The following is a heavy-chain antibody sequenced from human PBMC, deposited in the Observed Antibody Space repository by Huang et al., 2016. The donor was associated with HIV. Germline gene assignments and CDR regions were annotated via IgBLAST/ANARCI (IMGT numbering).Heavy chain of an antibody. Sequence: QVQLVESGGGVVQPGRSLRLSCAASGFPLSNCAMHWVRQAPVKGLEWVADISYDGSNKYYTDSVKGRFTISRDNSKNALYLQMNSLRAEDTAVYYCARRAVAGIYYYYYMDVWGKGTTVTVSS. V-gene: IGHV3-30-3*01. J-gene: IGHJ6*03. CDR2: ISYDGSNK. D-gene: IGHD6-19*01. CDR1: GFPLSNCA. CDR3: ARRAVAGIYYYYYMDV.